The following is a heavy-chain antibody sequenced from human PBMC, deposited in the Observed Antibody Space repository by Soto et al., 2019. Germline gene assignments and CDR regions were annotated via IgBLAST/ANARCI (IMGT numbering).Heavy chain of an antibody. V-gene: IGHV4-59*01. J-gene: IGHJ6*02. CDR1: GGSIISYY. CDR2: IYYSGST. CDR3: ARVLAAAGRMGSYYYYGMDV. Sequence: PSETLSLTCTVSGGSIISYYWSWILQPPWKGLEWIGYIYYSGSTNYNPSLKSRVTISVDTSKNQFSLKLSSVTAADTAVYYCARVLAAAGRMGSYYYYGMDVWGQGTTVTVSS. D-gene: IGHD6-13*01.